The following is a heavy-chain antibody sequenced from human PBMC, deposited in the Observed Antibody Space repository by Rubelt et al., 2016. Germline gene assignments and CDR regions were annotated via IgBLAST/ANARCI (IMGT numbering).Heavy chain of an antibody. CDR1: GFTFSSFA. J-gene: IGHJ4*02. D-gene: IGHD3-10*01. Sequence: EVQLVESGGGLVQPGGSLRLSCAASGFTFSSFAMSWVRQAPGKGLEWVANINQDGSEKYYVDSVKGRFTISRDNAKNSLYLQMNSLRGEETAVYYCARALGSGSSDYWGQGTLVTVSS. CDR3: ARALGSGSSDY. V-gene: IGHV3-7*03. CDR2: INQDGSEK.